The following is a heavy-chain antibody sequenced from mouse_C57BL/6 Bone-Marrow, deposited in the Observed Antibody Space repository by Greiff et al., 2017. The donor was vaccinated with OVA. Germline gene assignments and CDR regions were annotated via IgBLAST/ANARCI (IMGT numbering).Heavy chain of an antibody. CDR1: GYTFTSYW. CDR3: TNLYGNGEGS. J-gene: IGHJ2*01. Sequence: EVQLQQSGTVLARPGASVKMSCTASGYTFTSYWMHWVKQRPGQGLEWIGAIYPGNSDTSYNQKFKGKAKLTAVTSASTAYLELSSLTNEDSAVYYCTNLYGNGEGSWGQGTTLTVSS. D-gene: IGHD2-1*01. CDR2: IYPGNSDT. V-gene: IGHV1-5*01.